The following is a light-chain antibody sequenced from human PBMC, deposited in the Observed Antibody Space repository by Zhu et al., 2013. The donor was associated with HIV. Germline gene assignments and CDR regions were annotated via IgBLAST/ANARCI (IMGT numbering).Light chain of an antibody. CDR3: QQYNNFFLT. CDR2: DAS. V-gene: IGKV3-15*01. J-gene: IGKJ4*01. Sequence: EIVMTQSPATLSVSPGETVTLSCRASQSISSNLAWYQHKPGQAPRLLIYDASTRATGIPARFSGSGSGTEFTLTISSLQSADFAVYYCQQYNNFFLTFGGRGQGGDQT. CDR1: QSISSN.